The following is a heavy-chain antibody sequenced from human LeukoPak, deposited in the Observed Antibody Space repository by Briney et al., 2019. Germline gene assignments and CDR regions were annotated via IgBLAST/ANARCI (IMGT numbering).Heavy chain of an antibody. V-gene: IGHV1-69*04. J-gene: IGHJ4*02. D-gene: IGHD6-13*01. Sequence: SVKVSCKASGGTFSSYAISWVRQAPGQGLEWMGRIIPILGIANYAQKFQGRVTITADKSTSTAYMELSSLRSEDTAVYYCARLRIAAAAYYFDYWGQGTLVTVSS. CDR2: IIPILGIA. CDR3: ARLRIAAAAYYFDY. CDR1: GGTFSSYA.